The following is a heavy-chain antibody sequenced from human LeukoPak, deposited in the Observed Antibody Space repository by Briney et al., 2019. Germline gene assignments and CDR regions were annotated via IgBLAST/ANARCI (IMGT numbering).Heavy chain of an antibody. J-gene: IGHJ4*02. V-gene: IGHV4-4*02. CDR2: INHSGST. D-gene: IGHD2-2*02. CDR1: GGSISSSNW. CDR3: ARLYCSSTSCYTVFDY. Sequence: PSETLSLTCAVSGGSISSSNWWSWVRQPPGKGLEWFREINHSGSTNYNPSLKSRVTISVDTSKNQFSLKLSSVTAADTAVYYCARLYCSSTSCYTVFDYWGQGTLVTVSS.